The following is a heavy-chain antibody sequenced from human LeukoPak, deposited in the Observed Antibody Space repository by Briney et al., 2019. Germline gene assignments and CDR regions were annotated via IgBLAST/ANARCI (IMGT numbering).Heavy chain of an antibody. Sequence: SETLSLTCAVYGGSFNGYYWSWIRQPPGKGLEWIGEINHSGSTNYNPSLKSRVTISVDTSKNQFSLKLSSVTAADTAVYYCARRTPGIAAAGTKRAFDIWGQGTMVTVPS. V-gene: IGHV4-34*01. J-gene: IGHJ3*02. CDR3: ARRTPGIAAAGTKRAFDI. D-gene: IGHD6-13*01. CDR1: GGSFNGYY. CDR2: INHSGST.